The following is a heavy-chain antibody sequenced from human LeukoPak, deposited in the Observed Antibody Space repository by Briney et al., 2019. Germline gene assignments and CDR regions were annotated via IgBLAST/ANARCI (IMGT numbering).Heavy chain of an antibody. J-gene: IGHJ6*02. V-gene: IGHV4-59*08. D-gene: IGHD1-26*01. CDR3: ARVGATRDYYYYYGMDV. Sequence: SETLSLTCTVSGGSISSYYWSWIRQPPGKGLEWIGYIYYSGSTNYNPSLKSRVTISVGTSKNQFSLELSSVTAADTAVYYCARVGATRDYYYYYGMDVWGQGTTVTVSS. CDR2: IYYSGST. CDR1: GGSISSYY.